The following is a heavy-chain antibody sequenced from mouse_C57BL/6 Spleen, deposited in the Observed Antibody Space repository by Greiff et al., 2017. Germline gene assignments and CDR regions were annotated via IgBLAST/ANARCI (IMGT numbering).Heavy chain of an antibody. CDR2: INPSNGCT. Sequence: QVQLQQPGTELVKPGASVKLSCKASGYTFTSYWMHWVKQRPGQGLEWLGNINPSNGCTNYNEKFKSKATLTVDKSSSTAYMQLSSLTSEDSAVYYCARSEDPFAYWGQGTLVTVSA. CDR1: GYTFTSYW. CDR3: ARSEDPFAY. J-gene: IGHJ3*01. V-gene: IGHV1-53*01.